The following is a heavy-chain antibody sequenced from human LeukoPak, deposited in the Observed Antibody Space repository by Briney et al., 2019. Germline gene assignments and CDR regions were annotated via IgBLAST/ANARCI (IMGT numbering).Heavy chain of an antibody. CDR1: GGSINSYY. Sequence: SETLSLTCTVAGGSINSYYWSWIRQPPGKGLEWIGYIHYSGNTNYNPSPKSRVTISIDMYKKQFSLKLSSVTAADTAVYYCARLWGYCSSTSCYGASYFDSWGQGTLVTVSS. J-gene: IGHJ5*01. D-gene: IGHD2-2*01. CDR2: IHYSGNT. V-gene: IGHV4-59*01. CDR3: ARLWGYCSSTSCYGASYFDS.